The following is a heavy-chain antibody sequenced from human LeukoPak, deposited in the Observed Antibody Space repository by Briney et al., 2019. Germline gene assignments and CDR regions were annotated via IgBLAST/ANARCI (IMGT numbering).Heavy chain of an antibody. J-gene: IGHJ4*02. D-gene: IGHD2-15*01. CDR2: INPNSGGT. CDR3: ARDISLVVAATPDY. Sequence: ASVKVSCKASGYTFTGYYMHWVRQAPGQGLEWMGWINPNSGGTNYAQKFQGRVTMTRDTSISTAYMELSSLRSDDTAVYYCARDISLVVAATPDYWGQGTLVTVSS. V-gene: IGHV1-2*02. CDR1: GYTFTGYY.